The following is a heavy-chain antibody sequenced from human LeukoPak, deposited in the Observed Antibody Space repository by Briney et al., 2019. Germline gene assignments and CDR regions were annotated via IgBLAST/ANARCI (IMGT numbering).Heavy chain of an antibody. CDR3: AHLLDSTYCSGGSCPFDY. V-gene: IGHV2-5*02. CDR1: GFSLSTSGVG. Sequence: SGPTLVNPTQTLTLTCTFSGFSLSTSGVGVGWIRQPPGKALEWLALIYWDDDKRYSPSLKSRLTITKDTSKNQVVLTMTNMDPVDTATYYCAHLLDSTYCSGGSCPFDYWGQGTLVTVSS. CDR2: IYWDDDK. J-gene: IGHJ4*02. D-gene: IGHD2-15*01.